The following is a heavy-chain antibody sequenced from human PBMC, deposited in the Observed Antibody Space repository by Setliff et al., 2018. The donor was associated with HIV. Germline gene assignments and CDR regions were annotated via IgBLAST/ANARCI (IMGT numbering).Heavy chain of an antibody. Sequence: GGSLRLSCAASGFIFNDYWMIWVRRPPGRGLEWVANIKQDGSDKFYVDSVKGRFAISRDNAKNSLNLEMNSLRAEDTAIYYCASSRPPDDSSGYLDHWGQGTLVTVSS. CDR1: GFIFNDYW. CDR3: ASSRPPDDSSGYLDH. V-gene: IGHV3-7*05. D-gene: IGHD3-22*01. CDR2: IKQDGSDK. J-gene: IGHJ4*01.